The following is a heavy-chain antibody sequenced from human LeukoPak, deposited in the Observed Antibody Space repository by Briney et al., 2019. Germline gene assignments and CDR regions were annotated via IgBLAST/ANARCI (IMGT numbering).Heavy chain of an antibody. CDR1: GYTFTGYY. V-gene: IGHV1-2*02. Sequence: ASVKVSCKASGYTFTGYYMHWVRQAPGQGLEWMGWINPNSGGTNYAQKFQGRVTMTRDTSISTAYMELSRLRSDDTAVYYCARDLRGVRGVINNYMDVWGKGTTVTVSS. D-gene: IGHD3-10*01. CDR3: ARDLRGVRGVINNYMDV. J-gene: IGHJ6*03. CDR2: INPNSGGT.